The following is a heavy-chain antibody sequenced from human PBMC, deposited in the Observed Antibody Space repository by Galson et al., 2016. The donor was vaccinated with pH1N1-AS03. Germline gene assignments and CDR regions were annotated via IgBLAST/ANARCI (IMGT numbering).Heavy chain of an antibody. D-gene: IGHD2/OR15-2a*01. J-gene: IGHJ5*02. CDR2: IYARDPDV. CDR3: ARHGEPSTLSAWFDP. Sequence: QSGAEVKKPGESLRISCRASGFTFTNYWIGWVRQLPGTGLEWMGIIYARDPDVRYNKSFQGQVTFSVDESIDTAYLQWSSLTASDTAMYFCARHGEPSTLSAWFDPWGQGTLVTVSS. V-gene: IGHV5-51*01. CDR1: GFTFTNYW.